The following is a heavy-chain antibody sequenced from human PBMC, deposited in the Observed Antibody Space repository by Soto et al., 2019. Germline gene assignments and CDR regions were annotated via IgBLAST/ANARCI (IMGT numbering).Heavy chain of an antibody. CDR1: GFTFSSYW. V-gene: IGHV3-7*03. D-gene: IGHD2-15*01. Sequence: GGSLRLSCAASGFTFSSYWMSWVRQAPGKGLEWVANIKQDGSGKYYVDSVKGRFTISRDNAKNSLYLQMNSLRAEDTAVYYCARDRAVVSYYYGMDVWGQGTTVTVSS. CDR3: ARDRAVVSYYYGMDV. CDR2: IKQDGSGK. J-gene: IGHJ6*02.